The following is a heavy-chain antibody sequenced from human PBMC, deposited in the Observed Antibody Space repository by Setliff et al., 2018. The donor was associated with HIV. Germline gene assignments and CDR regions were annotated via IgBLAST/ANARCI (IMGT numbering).Heavy chain of an antibody. Sequence: TLSLTCAVYGGSFSGYYWSWIRQPPGKGLEWIGEINHSGSTNYNPSLKSRVTISMDTSKNQFSLNLNSVTATDTAVYYCAKRTFGSGRLDPWGQGTLVTVSS. CDR1: GGSFSGYY. J-gene: IGHJ5*02. V-gene: IGHV4-34*01. D-gene: IGHD3-16*01. CDR3: AKRTFGSGRLDP. CDR2: INHSGST.